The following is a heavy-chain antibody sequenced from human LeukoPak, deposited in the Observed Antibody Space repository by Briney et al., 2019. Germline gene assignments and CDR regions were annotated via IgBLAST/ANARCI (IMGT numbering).Heavy chain of an antibody. CDR2: INHSGST. Sequence: LRLSCAASGFTFSSYAMHWVRQPPGKGLEWIGEINHSGSTNYNPSLKSRVTISVDTSKNQFSLKLSSVTAADTAVYYCARGNVNTVTTTPYFDYWGQGTLVTVSS. J-gene: IGHJ4*02. CDR1: GFTFSSYA. D-gene: IGHD4-17*01. CDR3: ARGNVNTVTTTPYFDY. V-gene: IGHV4-34*01.